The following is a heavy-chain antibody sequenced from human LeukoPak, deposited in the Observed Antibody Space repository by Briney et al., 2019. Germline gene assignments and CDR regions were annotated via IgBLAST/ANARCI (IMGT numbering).Heavy chain of an antibody. Sequence: PGGSLRLSCAASGFTFSRYAMTWVRQAPVKGLGWGSGISRSGRDTYYADSVKGRFTISTDNSKNTLYLQMNSLRADDTAVYYCATNYYDSRGYFPDFDYWGQGALVSVSS. V-gene: IGHV3-23*01. CDR3: ATNYYDSRGYFPDFDY. CDR2: ISRSGRDT. CDR1: GFTFSRYA. D-gene: IGHD3-22*01. J-gene: IGHJ4*02.